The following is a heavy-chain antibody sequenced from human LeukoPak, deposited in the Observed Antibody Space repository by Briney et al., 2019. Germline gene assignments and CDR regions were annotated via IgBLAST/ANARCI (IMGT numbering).Heavy chain of an antibody. J-gene: IGHJ6*02. Sequence: QPGGSLRLSCAASGFTFSSYGMHWVRQAPGKGLEWVAVIWYDGSNEYYADSVKGRFTISRDNSKNTLYLQMNSLRAEDTAVYYCASGDYSYYYVMDVWGQGTTVTVSS. V-gene: IGHV3-33*01. CDR3: ASGDYSYYYVMDV. CDR1: GFTFSSYG. D-gene: IGHD4-11*01. CDR2: IWYDGSNE.